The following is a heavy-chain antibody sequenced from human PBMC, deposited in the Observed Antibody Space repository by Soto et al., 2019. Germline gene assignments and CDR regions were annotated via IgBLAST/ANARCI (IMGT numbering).Heavy chain of an antibody. D-gene: IGHD3-22*01. CDR2: INPITGGT. J-gene: IGHJ4*02. Sequence: ASVKVSCKASGYTFTSYYIHWVRQAPGQGLEWMGWINPITGGTNYAPKFQGRVTMTRDTSITAAYMELSRLRSDDTAVYYCARNYYDSSDRDYLDYWGQGTPVTVSS. V-gene: IGHV1-2*02. CDR1: GYTFTSYY. CDR3: ARNYYDSSDRDYLDY.